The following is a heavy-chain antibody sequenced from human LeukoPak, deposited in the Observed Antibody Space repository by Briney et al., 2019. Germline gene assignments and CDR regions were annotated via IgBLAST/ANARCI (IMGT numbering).Heavy chain of an antibody. D-gene: IGHD1-26*01. CDR2: INPNSGGT. Sequence: GASVKVSRKASGYTFTGYYMYWVRQAPGQGLEWMGWINPNSGGTNYAQKFQGRVTMTRDTSITTAYMELSSLRSDDTAMYYCTRALGSDYWGQGTLVTVSS. CDR3: TRALGSDY. CDR1: GYTFTGYY. J-gene: IGHJ4*02. V-gene: IGHV1-2*02.